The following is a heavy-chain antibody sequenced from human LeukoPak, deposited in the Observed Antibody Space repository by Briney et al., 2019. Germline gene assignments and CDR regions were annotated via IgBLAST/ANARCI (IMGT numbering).Heavy chain of an antibody. J-gene: IGHJ4*02. CDR3: VTDLRAGYYYDRGLTGL. Sequence: GGSLRLSCATSGLPFSTYAMSWVRQPPGKGLEWGSGISSGGDYTYYADSVTGRFTISRDNSKNTLYLQMNSLRGDDTAAYYCVTDLRAGYYYDRGLTGLWGQGTLVTVSS. CDR1: GLPFSTYA. CDR2: ISSGGDYT. D-gene: IGHD3-22*01. V-gene: IGHV3-23*01.